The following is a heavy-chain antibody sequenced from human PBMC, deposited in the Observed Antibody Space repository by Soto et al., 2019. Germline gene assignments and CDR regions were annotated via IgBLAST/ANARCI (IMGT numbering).Heavy chain of an antibody. CDR2: ISYDGSNK. D-gene: IGHD2-15*01. Sequence: LRLSCAASGXTFSSYGMHWVRQASGKGLEWVAVISYDGSNKYYADSVKGRFTISRDNSKNTLYLQMNSLRAEDTAVYYCASRGGAPYWGQGTLVTVSS. CDR3: ASRGGAPY. J-gene: IGHJ4*02. V-gene: IGHV3-30*03. CDR1: GXTFSSYG.